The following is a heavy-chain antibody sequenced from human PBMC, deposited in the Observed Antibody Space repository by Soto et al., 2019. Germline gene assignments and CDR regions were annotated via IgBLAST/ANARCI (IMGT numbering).Heavy chain of an antibody. CDR1: GGTFSSYA. D-gene: IGHD6-13*01. CDR3: ARDRDPYSSSWYDLDY. J-gene: IGHJ4*02. V-gene: IGHV1-69*13. CDR2: IIPIFGTA. Sequence: GASVKVSWKASGGTFSSYAISWVRQAPGQGLEWMGGIIPIFGTANYAQKFQGRVTITADESTSTAYMELSSLRSEDTAVYYCARDRDPYSSSWYDLDYWGQGTLVTVSS.